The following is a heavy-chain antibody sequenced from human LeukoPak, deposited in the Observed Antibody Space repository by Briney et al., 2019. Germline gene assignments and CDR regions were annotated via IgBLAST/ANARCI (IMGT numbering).Heavy chain of an antibody. D-gene: IGHD3-10*01. V-gene: IGHV3-74*01. Sequence: PGGSLRLSCAASGFTFSSYWMHWVRQAPGKGLVWVSRINSDGSSTSYADSVEGRFTISRDNAKNTLYLQMNSLRAKDTAVYYCARGKWFGELGAFDIWGQGTMVTVSS. J-gene: IGHJ3*02. CDR3: ARGKWFGELGAFDI. CDR2: INSDGSST. CDR1: GFTFSSYW.